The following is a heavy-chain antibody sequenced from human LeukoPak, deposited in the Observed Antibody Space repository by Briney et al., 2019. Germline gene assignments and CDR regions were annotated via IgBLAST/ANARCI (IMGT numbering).Heavy chain of an antibody. Sequence: SETLSLTCTVSGGSISSGSYYWSWIRQPAGKGLEWIGRIYTSGSTNYNPSLKSRVTISVDTSKNQFSLKLSSVTAADTAVYYCARSPSYYYDSSGYPNWGQGTLVTVSS. V-gene: IGHV4-61*02. CDR1: GGSISSGSYY. CDR2: IYTSGST. J-gene: IGHJ4*02. CDR3: ARSPSYYYDSSGYPN. D-gene: IGHD3-22*01.